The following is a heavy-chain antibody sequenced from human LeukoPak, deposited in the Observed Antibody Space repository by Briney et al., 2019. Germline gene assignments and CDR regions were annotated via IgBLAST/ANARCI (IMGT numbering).Heavy chain of an antibody. J-gene: IGHJ3*02. CDR3: ARKRLSADSFDI. V-gene: IGHV4-39*01. Sequence: SETLSLTCTVSGGSISSSTYYWGWIRQPPGKGLEWIGSIYYSGSTYYNPSLKSRVTISVDTSKNQFSLHLNSVTPEDTAVYYCARKRLSADSFDIWGQGTLVTVSS. D-gene: IGHD4/OR15-4a*01. CDR1: GGSISSSTYY. CDR2: IYYSGST.